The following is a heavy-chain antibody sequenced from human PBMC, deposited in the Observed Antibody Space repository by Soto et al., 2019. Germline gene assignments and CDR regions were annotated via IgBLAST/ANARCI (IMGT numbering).Heavy chain of an antibody. CDR1: GGTFSSYA. CDR3: ARYLWEMASAKGAHLGS. Sequence: QVQLVQSGAEVKKPGSSVKVSCKASGGTFSSYAISWVRQAPGQGLEWMGGIIPIFGTANYAQKFQGRVTITADESTSTAYMELSSLRSEDTAVYYCARYLWEMASAKGAHLGSWGQGTLVTVSS. D-gene: IGHD3-16*01. CDR2: IIPIFGTA. V-gene: IGHV1-69*12. J-gene: IGHJ4*02.